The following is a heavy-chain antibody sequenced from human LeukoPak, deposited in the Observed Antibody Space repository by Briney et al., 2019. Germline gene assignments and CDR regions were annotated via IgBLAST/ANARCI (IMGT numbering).Heavy chain of an antibody. CDR1: GGSISRGGYS. CDR3: ARTMITFGGVIVPEAFDI. V-gene: IGHV4-30-2*01. CDR2: IYHSGST. D-gene: IGHD3-16*02. J-gene: IGHJ3*02. Sequence: SQTLSLTCAVSGGSISRGGYSWSWIRQPPGKGLEWIGYIYHSGSTYYNPSLKSRVTISVDRSKNQFSLKLSSVTAADTAVYYCARTMITFGGVIVPEAFDIWGQGTMVTVSS.